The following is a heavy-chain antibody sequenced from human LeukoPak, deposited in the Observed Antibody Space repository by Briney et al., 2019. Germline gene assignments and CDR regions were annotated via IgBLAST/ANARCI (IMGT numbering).Heavy chain of an antibody. V-gene: IGHV1-2*02. D-gene: IGHD2-2*01. CDR1: GYTFTGYY. J-gene: IGHJ4*02. Sequence: ASVKVSCKASGYTFTGYYMHWVRQAPGQGLGWMGWINPNSGGTNYAQKFQGRVTMTRDTSISTAYMELSRLRSDDTAVYYCARARYCSSTSCPPHFDYWGQGTLVTVSS. CDR3: ARARYCSSTSCPPHFDY. CDR2: INPNSGGT.